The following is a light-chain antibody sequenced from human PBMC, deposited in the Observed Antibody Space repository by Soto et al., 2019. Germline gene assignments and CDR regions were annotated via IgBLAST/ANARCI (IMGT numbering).Light chain of an antibody. J-gene: IGLJ2*01. V-gene: IGLV2-14*01. CDR2: EVN. CDR1: SSDIGAYDY. CDR3: TSYAGSNNLL. Sequence: QSALTQPASLSGSPGQSITISCTGTSSDIGAYDYVSWFQQHPGKAPKLMISEVNNRPSGVSNRFSGSKSGNTAYLTISGLQVEDEAEYYCTSYAGSNNLLFGGGTKLTVL.